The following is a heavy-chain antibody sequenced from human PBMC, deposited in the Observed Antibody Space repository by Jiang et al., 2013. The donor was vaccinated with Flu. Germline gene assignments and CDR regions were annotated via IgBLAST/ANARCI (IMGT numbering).Heavy chain of an antibody. CDR2: IYYSGST. V-gene: IGHV4-61*01. CDR1: GGSVSSGSYY. CDR3: GAYGLDAFDI. J-gene: IGHJ3*02. D-gene: IGHD5-12*01. Sequence: LLKPSETLSLTCTVSGGSVSSGSYYWSWIRQPPGKGLEWIGYIYYSGSTNYNPSLKSRVTISVDTSKNQFSLKLSSVTAADTAVYYCGAYGLDAFDIWGQGTMVTVSS.